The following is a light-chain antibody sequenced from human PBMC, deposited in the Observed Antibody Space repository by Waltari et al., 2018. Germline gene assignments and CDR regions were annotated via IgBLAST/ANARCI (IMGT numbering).Light chain of an antibody. CDR3: SSYAGSNNWV. V-gene: IGLV2-8*01. CDR2: EVS. J-gene: IGLJ3*02. CDR1: SSDGGCYNY. Sequence: QSALTPPPSASGSPGPSVTLSCTGTSSDGGCYNYFSWYQQHPGKAPKLMIYEVSKRPSGVPDRFSGSKSGNTASLTVSGLQAEDEADYYCSSYAGSNNWVFGGGTKLTVL.